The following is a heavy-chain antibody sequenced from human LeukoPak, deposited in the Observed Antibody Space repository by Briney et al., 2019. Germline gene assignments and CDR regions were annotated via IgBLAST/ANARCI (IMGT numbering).Heavy chain of an antibody. CDR3: ASGYNWNYPFDY. J-gene: IGHJ4*02. CDR2: INPNCGGT. Sequence: EASVKVSCKASGYTFTGYYMHWVRQAPGQGLEWMGWINPNCGGTNYAQKFQGRVTMTRDTSISTAYMELSRLRSDDTAVYYCASGYNWNYPFDYWGQGTLVTVSS. V-gene: IGHV1-2*02. CDR1: GYTFTGYY. D-gene: IGHD1-7*01.